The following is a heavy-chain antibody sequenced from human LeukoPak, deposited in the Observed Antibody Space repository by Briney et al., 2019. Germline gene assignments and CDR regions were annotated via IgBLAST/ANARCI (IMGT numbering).Heavy chain of an antibody. V-gene: IGHV3-23*01. D-gene: IGHD6-19*01. Sequence: GGSLRLSCAASGFTFSSYAMSSVRQAPGKGLEWVSAFRGRGGRTYYADSVKGRFTISRDNSKNTLYLQMNSLRAEDTAVYYCANLPGYSSGWFDYWGQGTLVTVSS. CDR2: FRGRGGRT. J-gene: IGHJ4*02. CDR1: GFTFSSYA. CDR3: ANLPGYSSGWFDY.